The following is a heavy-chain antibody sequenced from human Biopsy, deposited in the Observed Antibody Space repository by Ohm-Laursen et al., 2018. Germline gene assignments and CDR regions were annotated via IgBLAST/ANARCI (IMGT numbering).Heavy chain of an antibody. CDR1: GESFNGYY. J-gene: IGHJ6*02. D-gene: IGHD3-22*01. CDR2: INHSGRT. V-gene: IGHV4-34*01. CDR3: VRGVDYYDPYRCYALDV. Sequence: SETLSLTCAVYGESFNGYYWSWIRQTPGKGLEWIGEINHSGRTNYNPSLKSRVTISVDTSKNQFSLKVRSVTAADTAVYYCVRGVDYYDPYRCYALDVWGQGTTVTVSS.